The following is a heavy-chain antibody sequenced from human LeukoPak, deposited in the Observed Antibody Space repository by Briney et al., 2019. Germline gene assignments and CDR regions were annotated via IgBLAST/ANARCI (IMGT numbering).Heavy chain of an antibody. Sequence: GGSLRLSCAASGFTFSSYAVHWVRQAPGKGLEWVAVISYDGSNKYYADSVKGRFTISKDNSKNTLYLQMNSLRAEDTAVYYCARDGPIQLWLRWFVYWGQGTLVTVSS. CDR2: ISYDGSNK. J-gene: IGHJ4*02. CDR1: GFTFSSYA. D-gene: IGHD5-18*01. V-gene: IGHV3-30-3*01. CDR3: ARDGPIQLWLRWFVY.